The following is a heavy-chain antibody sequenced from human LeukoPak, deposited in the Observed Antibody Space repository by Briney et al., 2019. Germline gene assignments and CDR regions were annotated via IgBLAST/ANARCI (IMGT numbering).Heavy chain of an antibody. CDR3: ARGVTGENWFDP. CDR1: GGSISSSSYY. Sequence: ETLSLTCTVSGGSISSSSYYWGWIRQPPGKGLEWASVIYSGGPTYYADSVKGRFTISRDNSKNTLYLQMNSLRAEDTAVYYCARGVTGENWFDPWGQGTLVTVSS. J-gene: IGHJ5*02. D-gene: IGHD2-21*02. V-gene: IGHV3-53*01. CDR2: IYSGGPT.